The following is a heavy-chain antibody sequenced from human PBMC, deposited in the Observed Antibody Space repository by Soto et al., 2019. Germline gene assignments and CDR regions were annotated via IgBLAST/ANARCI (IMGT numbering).Heavy chain of an antibody. CDR2: IYYSGST. V-gene: IGHV4-59*01. Sequence: PSETLSLTCTVSGGSISSYYWSWIRQPPGKGLEWIGYIYYSGSTNYNPSLKSRVTISVDTSKNQFSLKLSSVTAADTAVYYCARGTRTITMIDVVYYGMDVWGQGTTVTVSS. D-gene: IGHD3-22*01. CDR1: GGSISSYY. CDR3: ARGTRTITMIDVVYYGMDV. J-gene: IGHJ6*02.